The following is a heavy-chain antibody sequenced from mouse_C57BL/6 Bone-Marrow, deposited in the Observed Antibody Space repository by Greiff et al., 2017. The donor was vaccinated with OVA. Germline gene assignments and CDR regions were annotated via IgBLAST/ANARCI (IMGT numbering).Heavy chain of an antibody. Sequence: VQLQQSGAELARPGASVKLSCTASGYTFTSYGISWVKQRTGQGLEWIGEIYPTSGNTYYNEKFKGKATLTADKSSSTAYMELRSLTSEDSAVYFCARAFYLGWYFDVWGTGTTVTVSS. D-gene: IGHD5-5*01. CDR3: ARAFYLGWYFDV. CDR2: IYPTSGNT. V-gene: IGHV1-81*01. CDR1: GYTFTSYG. J-gene: IGHJ1*03.